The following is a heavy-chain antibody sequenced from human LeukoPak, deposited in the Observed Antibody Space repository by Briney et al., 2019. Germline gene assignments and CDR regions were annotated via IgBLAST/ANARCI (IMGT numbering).Heavy chain of an antibody. CDR3: ARMSAYCGGDCYSDY. CDR1: GFTFSDYY. CDR2: ISSSGSTI. J-gene: IGHJ4*02. D-gene: IGHD2-21*02. V-gene: IGHV3-11*01. Sequence: PGGSLRLSCAASGFTFSDYYMSWIRQAPGKGLEWVSYISSSGSTIYYADSVKGRFTISKDNAKNSLYLQMNSLRVEDTAVYYCARMSAYCGGDCYSDYWGQGTLVTVSS.